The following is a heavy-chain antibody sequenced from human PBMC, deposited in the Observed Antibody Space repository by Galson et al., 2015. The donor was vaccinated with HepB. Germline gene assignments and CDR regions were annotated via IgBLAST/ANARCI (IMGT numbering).Heavy chain of an antibody. D-gene: IGHD5-18*01. CDR2: IKSKTDGGTT. CDR3: TTVGYSYGYEYYFDY. J-gene: IGHJ4*02. Sequence: SLRLSCAASGFTFSNAWMNWVRQAPGKGLEWVGRIKSKTDGGTTDYAAPVKGRFTISRDDSKNTLYLQMNSLKTEDTAVYYCTTVGYSYGYEYYFDYWGQGTLVTVSS. CDR1: GFTFSNAW. V-gene: IGHV3-15*07.